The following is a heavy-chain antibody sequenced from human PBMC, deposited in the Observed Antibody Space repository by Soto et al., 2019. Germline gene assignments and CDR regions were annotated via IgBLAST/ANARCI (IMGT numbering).Heavy chain of an antibody. Sequence: QVQLVQSGAEVKKPGSSVKVSCKASGGTFSSYAITWVRQAPGQGLEWMGGIIPIFGTANYAQKFQARVRITADESTSTAYMERSSLRSEDTAVYYWARDRGPSRVYYPDWFDRWGQGSLVTVSS. CDR1: GGTFSSYA. CDR2: IIPIFGTA. CDR3: ARDRGPSRVYYPDWFDR. J-gene: IGHJ5*02. D-gene: IGHD3-22*01. V-gene: IGHV1-69*12.